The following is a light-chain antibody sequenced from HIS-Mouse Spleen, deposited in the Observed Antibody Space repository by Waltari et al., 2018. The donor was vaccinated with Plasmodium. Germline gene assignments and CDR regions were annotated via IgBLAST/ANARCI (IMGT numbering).Light chain of an antibody. CDR1: KLGYKY. Sequence: LTQPPSVSVSPGQTASITCSGDKLGYKYACWYQQKPGQSPVLVIYQDSKRPSGIPERFSGSNSGNTATLTISGTQAMDAADYCCQAWDSSTVVFGGGTKLTVL. V-gene: IGLV3-1*01. CDR3: QAWDSSTVV. J-gene: IGLJ2*01. CDR2: QDS.